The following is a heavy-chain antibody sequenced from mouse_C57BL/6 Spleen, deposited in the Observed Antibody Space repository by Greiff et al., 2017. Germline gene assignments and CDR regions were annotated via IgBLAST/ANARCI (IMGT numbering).Heavy chain of an antibody. J-gene: IGHJ4*01. CDR1: GYTFTSYW. CDR2: IDPSDSET. D-gene: IGHD4-1*01. Sequence: QVQLQQPGAELVRPGSSVKLSCKASGYTFTSYWMHWVKQRPIQGLEWIGNIDPSDSETHYNQKFKDKATLTVDKSSSTAYMQLSSLTSEASAVYYCARKLTGYAMDYWGQGTSVTVSS. CDR3: ARKLTGYAMDY. V-gene: IGHV1-52*01.